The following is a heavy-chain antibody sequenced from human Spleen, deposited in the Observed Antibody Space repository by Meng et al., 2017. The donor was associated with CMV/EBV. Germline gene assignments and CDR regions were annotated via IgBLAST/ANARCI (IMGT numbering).Heavy chain of an antibody. D-gene: IGHD2-15*01. CDR2: ISSTSTYI. CDR3: ARVEGGFSSYYYYGMDV. Sequence: GESLKISCAASGFIFGGYCMNWVRQAPGKGLEWVSSISSTSTYIYYADSVKGRFTIPRVNAKNSLYLQMNSLRAEDTAVYYCARVEGGFSSYYYYGMDVWGQGTTVTVSS. CDR1: GFIFGGYC. V-gene: IGHV3-21*01. J-gene: IGHJ6*02.